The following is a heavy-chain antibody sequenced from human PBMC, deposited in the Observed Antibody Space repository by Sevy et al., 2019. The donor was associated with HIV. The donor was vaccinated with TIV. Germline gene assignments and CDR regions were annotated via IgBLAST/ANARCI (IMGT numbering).Heavy chain of an antibody. D-gene: IGHD3-3*01. Sequence: GGSLRLSCTSSGFTFSSYAMNWVRQAPGKGLEWVSTISHSGDSTYYADSVKGRFTISRDNSENTLYLQMNSLRAEDTALYYCAGTKVGDFWSGSIRGPWAGGPLFDYWGQGTLVTVSS. CDR1: GFTFSSYA. CDR2: ISHSGDST. J-gene: IGHJ4*02. CDR3: AGTKVGDFWSGSIRGPWAGGPLFDY. V-gene: IGHV3-23*01.